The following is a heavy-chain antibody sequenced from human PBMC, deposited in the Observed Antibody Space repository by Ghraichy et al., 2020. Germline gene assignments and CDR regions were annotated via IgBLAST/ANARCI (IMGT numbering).Heavy chain of an antibody. CDR1: GGSISYNY. V-gene: IGHV4-4*07. CDR3: ARGFYGGKSLYYFDY. Sequence: SETLSLTCTVSGGSISYNYWSWIRQPAGKGLEWIGRINTSGSTNYNPSLKGRVTMSVDTSKNQFSLNLNSVTAADTAVYHCARGFYGGKSLYYFDYWGQGTLVTVSS. J-gene: IGHJ4*02. CDR2: INTSGST. D-gene: IGHD4-23*01.